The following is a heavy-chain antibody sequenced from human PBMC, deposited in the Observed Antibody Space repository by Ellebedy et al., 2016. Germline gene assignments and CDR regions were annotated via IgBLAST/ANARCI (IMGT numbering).Heavy chain of an antibody. J-gene: IGHJ3*02. D-gene: IGHD1-26*01. V-gene: IGHV5-51*01. CDR3: ARQGDRERDTTYHDAFDI. Sequence: GESLKISCLGSGYSFTSYWIGWVRQMPGKGLEWMGIIYPGDPDTKYSPSFQGQVTMSVDKSISTAYLQWSSLKASDTAMYYCARQGDRERDTTYHDAFDIWGQGTTVTVSS. CDR1: GYSFTSYW. CDR2: IYPGDPDT.